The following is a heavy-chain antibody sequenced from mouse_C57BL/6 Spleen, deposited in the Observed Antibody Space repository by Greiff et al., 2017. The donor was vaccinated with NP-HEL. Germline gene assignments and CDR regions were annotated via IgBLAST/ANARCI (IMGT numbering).Heavy chain of an antibody. V-gene: IGHV3-6*01. J-gene: IGHJ4*01. CDR2: ISYDGSN. D-gene: IGHD1-1*01. Sequence: ESGPGLVKPSQSLSLTCSVTGYSITSGYYWNWIRQFPGNKLEWMGYISYDGSNNYNPSLKNRISITRDTSKNQFFLKLNSVTTEDTATYYCARENYGKEDAMDYWGQGTSVTVSS. CDR1: GYSITSGYY. CDR3: ARENYGKEDAMDY.